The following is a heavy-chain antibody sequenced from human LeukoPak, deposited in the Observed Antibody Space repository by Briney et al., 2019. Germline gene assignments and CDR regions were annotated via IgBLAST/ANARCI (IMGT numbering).Heavy chain of an antibody. CDR2: IGDSGGKT. Sequence: GGSLRFSCAASGFTFSNYALTWVRQAPGKGLEWVSAIGDSGGKTHYADSVKGRFTISRDNSKNTLYLQMNSLRAEDTAVYYCSKDWSCDYWGQGTLLTVSS. CDR1: GFTFSNYA. D-gene: IGHD1-26*01. V-gene: IGHV3-23*01. CDR3: SKDWSCDY. J-gene: IGHJ4*02.